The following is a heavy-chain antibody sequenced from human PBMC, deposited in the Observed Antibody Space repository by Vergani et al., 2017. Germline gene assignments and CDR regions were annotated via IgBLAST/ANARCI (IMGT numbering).Heavy chain of an antibody. J-gene: IGHJ4*02. CDR2: IGTAGDT. CDR3: ARRDSSSPALDY. Sequence: EVQLVESGGGLVQPGGSLRLSCAASGFTFSTSDMHWVRQATGKGLEWVSAIGTAGDTYYPGSVKGRFTISRENAKNFLYLQMNGLRAGDTAVYYCARRDSSSPALDYWGQGTLVTVSS. V-gene: IGHV3-13*01. D-gene: IGHD6-6*01. CDR1: GFTFSTSD.